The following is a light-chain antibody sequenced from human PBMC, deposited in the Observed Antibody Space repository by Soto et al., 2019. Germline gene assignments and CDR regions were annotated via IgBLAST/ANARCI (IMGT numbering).Light chain of an antibody. J-gene: IGKJ1*01. CDR2: GAS. CDR3: QQYNNWPRT. Sequence: EIVMTQSPATLSVSPGEKATLSCRASQSVSSNLAWYRHRPGQAPRLLIYGASTRATGIPARFSGSGSGTEFTLTISGLQSEDFAVYYCQQYNNWPRTFGQGTKVDIX. V-gene: IGKV3-15*01. CDR1: QSVSSN.